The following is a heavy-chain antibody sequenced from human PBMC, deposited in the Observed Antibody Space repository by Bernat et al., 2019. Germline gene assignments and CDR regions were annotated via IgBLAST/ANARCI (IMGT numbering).Heavy chain of an antibody. D-gene: IGHD1-26*01. J-gene: IGHJ6*02. CDR1: GYTFTSYG. V-gene: IGHV1-18*01. CDR3: ARLWELSDSLGSYYYGMDV. Sequence: QVQLVQSGAEVKKPGASVKVSCKASGYTFTSYGISWVRQAPGQGLEWMGWISAYNGNTNYAQKLQGRVTMTTDTSTSTAYMELWSLRSDDTAVYYCARLWELSDSLGSYYYGMDVWGQGTTVTISS. CDR2: ISAYNGNT.